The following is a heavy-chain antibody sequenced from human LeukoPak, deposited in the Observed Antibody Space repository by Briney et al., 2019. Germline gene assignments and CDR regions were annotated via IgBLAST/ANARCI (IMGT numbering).Heavy chain of an antibody. J-gene: IGHJ5*02. CDR1: GGPISSGGYS. D-gene: IGHD3-10*01. Sequence: SETLSLTCAVSGGPISSGGYSWSWIRQPPGKGLEWIGYIYHSGSTYYNPSLKSRVTISVDRSKNQFSLKLSSVTAADTAVYYCARGSSWFDPWGQGTLVTVSS. V-gene: IGHV4-30-2*01. CDR3: ARGSSWFDP. CDR2: IYHSGST.